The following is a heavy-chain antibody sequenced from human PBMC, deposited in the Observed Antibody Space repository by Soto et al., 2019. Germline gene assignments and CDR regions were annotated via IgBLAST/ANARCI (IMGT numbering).Heavy chain of an antibody. J-gene: IGHJ5*01. CDR1: GYTFSNYG. V-gene: IGHV1-18*01. CDR3: ARHKEAHSGSYLNWLFS. CDR2: ISLYSDGT. Sequence: GASVKVSCKTSGYTFSNYGITWVRQAPGQPLEWLGWISLYSDGTNYAQKFQGRVSMTTDTSTTTAYMELRSLRSDDTAIYYCARHKEAHSGSYLNWLFSWGQGTLVTVSS. D-gene: IGHD1-26*01.